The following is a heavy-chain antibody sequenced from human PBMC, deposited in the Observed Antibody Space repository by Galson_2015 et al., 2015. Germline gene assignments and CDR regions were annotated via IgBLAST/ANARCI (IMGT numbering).Heavy chain of an antibody. CDR2: IDPSDSYT. CDR1: GYSFTSYW. CDR3: AFQIRGSWTPFDY. Sequence: QSGAEVKKPGESLRISCKGSGYSFTSYWISWVRQMPGKGLEWIGRIDPSDSYTNYSPSFQGHVTISADKSISTAYLQWSSLKASDAAMYYCAFQIRGSWTPFDYWGQGTLVTVSS. V-gene: IGHV5-10-1*01. J-gene: IGHJ4*02. D-gene: IGHD6-13*01.